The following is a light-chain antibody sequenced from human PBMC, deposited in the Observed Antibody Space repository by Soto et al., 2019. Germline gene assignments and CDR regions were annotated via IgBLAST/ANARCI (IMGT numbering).Light chain of an antibody. Sequence: EIVLTQSPGTLSLSPGERATLSCRASQSISSSSLAWYQQKPGQAPRLLVYVASSSATGIPERFSCSGYGTDFTLTISRLEPEDFAVYYCQQYGSSRFTFGPGTKVDIK. V-gene: IGKV3-20*01. CDR3: QQYGSSRFT. CDR2: VAS. J-gene: IGKJ3*01. CDR1: QSISSSS.